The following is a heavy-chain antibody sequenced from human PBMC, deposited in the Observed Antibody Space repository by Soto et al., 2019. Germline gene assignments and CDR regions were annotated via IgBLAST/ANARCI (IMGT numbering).Heavy chain of an antibody. CDR3: AADPIYDTLTGYWYYYGMDV. J-gene: IGHJ6*02. CDR2: IVVGSGNT. V-gene: IGHV1-58*01. Sequence: ASVKVSCKASGFTFTSSAVQWVRQARGQRLEWIGWIVVGSGNTNYAQKFQERVTITRDMSTSTAYMELSSLRSEDTAVYYCAADPIYDTLTGYWYYYGMDVWGQGTTVTVSS. D-gene: IGHD3-9*01. CDR1: GFTFTSSA.